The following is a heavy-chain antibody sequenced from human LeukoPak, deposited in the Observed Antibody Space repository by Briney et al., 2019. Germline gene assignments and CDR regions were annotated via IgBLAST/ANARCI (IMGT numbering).Heavy chain of an antibody. J-gene: IGHJ5*02. CDR2: INPYSGGT. Sequence: GASVKVSFKASGYTFTGYYMHWVRQAPGQGLEWLGWINPYSGGTNYAQRFQGSVTMTTDTSISTAYMEVSRLRSDDTAVYYCAVVRYCSGGSCYSGVWWFDPWGQGTLVTVSS. D-gene: IGHD2-15*01. CDR3: AVVRYCSGGSCYSGVWWFDP. CDR1: GYTFTGYY. V-gene: IGHV1-2*02.